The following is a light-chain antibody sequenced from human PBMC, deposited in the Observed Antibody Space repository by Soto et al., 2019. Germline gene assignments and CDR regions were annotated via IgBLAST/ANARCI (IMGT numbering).Light chain of an antibody. J-gene: IGLJ2*01. CDR3: CSYAGSSTLV. V-gene: IGLV2-23*01. CDR2: EGG. Sequence: QSALTQPASVSGSPGQSITISCTGTSSDVGSYKFVSWYQQHPVKAPKLMIYEGGKRPSGVSNRFSGSKSGNTASLTISGLQAEDEADYYCCSYAGSSTLVFGGGTKVTVL. CDR1: SSDVGSYKF.